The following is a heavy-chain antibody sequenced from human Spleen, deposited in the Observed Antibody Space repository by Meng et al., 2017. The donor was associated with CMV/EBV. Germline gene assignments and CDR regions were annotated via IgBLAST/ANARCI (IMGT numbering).Heavy chain of an antibody. J-gene: IGHJ5*02. D-gene: IGHD2-2*01. V-gene: IGHV1-2*02. CDR2: INPNTGDT. CDR3: AKDRQLLFGSPFDP. Sequence: SGYTFTYHDIYWVRQAPGQGLEWMGCINPNTGDTNYAQKFQGRVTMTRDTSISTAYMELSSLRFDDTAMYYCAKDRQLLFGSPFDPWGQGTLVTVSS. CDR1: GYTFTYHD.